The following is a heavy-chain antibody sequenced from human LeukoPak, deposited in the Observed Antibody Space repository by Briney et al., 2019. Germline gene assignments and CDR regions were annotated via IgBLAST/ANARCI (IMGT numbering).Heavy chain of an antibody. CDR1: GGSISSYY. D-gene: IGHD3-10*01. Sequence: PSGTLSLTCTVSGGSISSYYWSWIRQPAGKGLEWIGRIYTSGSTNYNPSLKSRVTISVDTSKNQFSLKLSSVTAADTAVYYCAGNYYGSGSYYSEDRYWGQGTLVTVSS. CDR3: AGNYYGSGSYYSEDRY. V-gene: IGHV4-4*07. CDR2: IYTSGST. J-gene: IGHJ4*02.